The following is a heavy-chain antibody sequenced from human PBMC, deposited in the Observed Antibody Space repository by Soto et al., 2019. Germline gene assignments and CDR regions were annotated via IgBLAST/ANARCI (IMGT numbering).Heavy chain of an antibody. Sequence: QVQLVQSGAEVKKPGSSVKVSCKASGGTFSSYTISWVRQAPGQGLEWMGRIIPTLGIANYAQKFQGRVTRTADKSTSTAYMELSSLRSEDTAVYYCARDARSSFDWFDPWGQGTLVTVSS. CDR2: IIPTLGIA. CDR3: ARDARSSFDWFDP. J-gene: IGHJ5*02. V-gene: IGHV1-69*08. CDR1: GGTFSSYT.